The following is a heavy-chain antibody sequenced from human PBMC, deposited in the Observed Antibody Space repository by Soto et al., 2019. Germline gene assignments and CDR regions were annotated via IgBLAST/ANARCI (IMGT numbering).Heavy chain of an antibody. J-gene: IGHJ5*02. D-gene: IGHD3-10*01. CDR1: GGSISSHY. CDR3: ARDGSGRTNNWFDP. V-gene: IGHV4-59*11. CDR2: IYYSGST. Sequence: PSETLSLTCTVSGGSISSHYWSWIRQPPGKGLEWIGYIYYSGSTNYNPSLKSRVTISVDTSKNQFSLKLSSVTAADTAVYYCARDGSGRTNNWFDPWGQGTLVTVSS.